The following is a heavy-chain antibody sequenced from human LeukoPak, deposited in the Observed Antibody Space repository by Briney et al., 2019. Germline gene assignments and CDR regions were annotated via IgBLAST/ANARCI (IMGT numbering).Heavy chain of an antibody. CDR2: ISGSGGST. V-gene: IGHV3-23*01. Sequence: GGSLRLSCAASGFTFSSYAMSWVRQAPGKGLEWVSAISGSGGSTYYADSVKGRFTISRDNSKNTLYLQMNSLRAEDTAVYYCAKVGRSRLLSVVVLDAFDIWGQGTMATVSS. CDR1: GFTFSSYA. J-gene: IGHJ3*02. CDR3: AKVGRSRLLSVVVLDAFDI. D-gene: IGHD2-15*01.